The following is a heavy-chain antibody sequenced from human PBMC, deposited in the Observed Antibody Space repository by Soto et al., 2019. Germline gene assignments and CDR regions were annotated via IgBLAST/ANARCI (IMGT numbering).Heavy chain of an antibody. Sequence: QVQLVQSGAEVKKPGASVKVSCKASGYTFISYDINWVRQATGQGLEWMGWMNPNSGNTGNAQKFQGRVTTTRNTSISTAYMGLSSLRSEDTAVYYCARGQDYLGAFDIWGQGTMVTVSS. CDR1: GYTFISYD. D-gene: IGHD4-17*01. J-gene: IGHJ3*02. CDR2: MNPNSGNT. V-gene: IGHV1-8*01. CDR3: ARGQDYLGAFDI.